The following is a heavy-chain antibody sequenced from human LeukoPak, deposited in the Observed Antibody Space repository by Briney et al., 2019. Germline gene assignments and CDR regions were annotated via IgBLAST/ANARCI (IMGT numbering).Heavy chain of an antibody. CDR3: ARGGIPTGPYYYFYYMDV. CDR2: ISYDGNNK. Sequence: PGGSLRLSCVASGFTFSHAWMNWVRQAPGKGLEWVALISYDGNNKFYADSVKGRFTISRDNSRNTLYLQMNSLRGEDAAVYSCARGGIPTGPYYYFYYMDVWGKGTAVAVSS. J-gene: IGHJ6*03. CDR1: GFTFSHAW. D-gene: IGHD3-10*01. V-gene: IGHV3-30*01.